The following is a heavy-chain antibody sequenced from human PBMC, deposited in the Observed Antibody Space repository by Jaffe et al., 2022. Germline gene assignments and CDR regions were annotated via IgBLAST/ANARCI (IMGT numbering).Heavy chain of an antibody. D-gene: IGHD3-10*01. CDR3: ARGSGSYYERFKPRDQYNWFDP. CDR1: GFSLSTSGVG. J-gene: IGHJ5*02. CDR2: IYWDDDK. Sequence: QITLKESGPTLVKPTQTLTLTCTFSGFSLSTSGVGVGWIRQPPGKALEWLALIYWDDDKRYSPSLKSRLTITKDTSKNQVVLTMTNMDPVDTATYYCARGSGSYYERFKPRDQYNWFDPWGQGTLVTVSS. V-gene: IGHV2-5*02.